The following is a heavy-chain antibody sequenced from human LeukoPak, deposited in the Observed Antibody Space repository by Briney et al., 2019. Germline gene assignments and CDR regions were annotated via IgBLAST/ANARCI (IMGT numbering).Heavy chain of an antibody. CDR2: INHSGST. CDR3: ASGSYNYFDY. V-gene: IGHV4-34*01. D-gene: IGHD1-26*01. CDR1: GGSFSGYY. J-gene: IGHJ4*02. Sequence: SETLSLTCAVYGGSFSGYYWSWIRQPPGKGLEWVGEINHSGSTNYNPSLKSRVTISVDTSKNQFSLKLSSVTAADTAVYYCASGSYNYFDYWGQGTLVTVSS.